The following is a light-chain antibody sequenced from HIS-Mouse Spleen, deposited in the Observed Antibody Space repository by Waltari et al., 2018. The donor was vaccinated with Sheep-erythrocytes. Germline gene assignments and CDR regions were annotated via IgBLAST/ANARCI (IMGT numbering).Light chain of an antibody. CDR3: CSYAGSYTVV. CDR1: SSDVGGYTY. J-gene: IGLJ2*01. V-gene: IGLV2-11*01. CDR2: DVS. Sequence: QSALTQSRSVSVSPGQSVTISCTGTSSDVGGYTYVSWYHQHPGKAPKLRIYDVSKRPSGVPDRFSGSKSGNTASLTISGLQAEDEADYYCCSYAGSYTVVFGGGTKLTVL.